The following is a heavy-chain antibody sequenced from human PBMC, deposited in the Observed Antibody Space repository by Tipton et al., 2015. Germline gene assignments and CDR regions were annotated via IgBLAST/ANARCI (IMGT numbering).Heavy chain of an antibody. V-gene: IGHV4-38-2*02. J-gene: IGHJ6*02. Sequence: TLSLTCAVSAYSISTDYYWVWIRQPPGKGLEWIGTISHGGNTFYNPSLKSRATISVDTSKNQFSLTLNSVAAADTAVYYCARDLEPGMDVWGHGTTVTVSS. CDR1: AYSISTDYY. CDR3: ARDLEPGMDV. CDR2: ISHGGNT. D-gene: IGHD5-24*01.